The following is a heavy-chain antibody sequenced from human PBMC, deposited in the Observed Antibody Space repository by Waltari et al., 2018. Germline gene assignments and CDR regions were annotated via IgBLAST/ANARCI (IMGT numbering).Heavy chain of an antibody. J-gene: IGHJ3*02. CDR2: ICHGGGT. V-gene: IGHV4-4*02. D-gene: IGHD5-18*01. CDR1: GGSISSSNW. Sequence: QVQLQASGPGLVKPSGTLSLTCAVSGGSISSSNWWSWVRQPPGKRREWVGEICHGGGTNDSPALKGGVTRSVDKSKNQFSRKLSSVTAADTAVYYCARDVDTAMVEVSGSDAFDIWGQGTMVTGSS. CDR3: ARDVDTAMVEVSGSDAFDI.